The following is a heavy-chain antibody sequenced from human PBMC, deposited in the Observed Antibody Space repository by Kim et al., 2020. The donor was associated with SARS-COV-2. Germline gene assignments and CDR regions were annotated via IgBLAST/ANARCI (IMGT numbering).Heavy chain of an antibody. J-gene: IGHJ5*01. CDR1: GFTFSSYA. V-gene: IGHV3-23*01. CDR3: AKAPDQLHDYVVWFDP. Sequence: GGSLRLSCAASGFTFSSYAMSWVRQAPGKGLEWVSAISGSGGSTYYADSVKGRFTISRDNSKNTLYLQMNSLRAEDTAVYYCAKAPDQLHDYVVWFDPWGQGTLVTVSS. D-gene: IGHD2-2*01. CDR2: ISGSGGST.